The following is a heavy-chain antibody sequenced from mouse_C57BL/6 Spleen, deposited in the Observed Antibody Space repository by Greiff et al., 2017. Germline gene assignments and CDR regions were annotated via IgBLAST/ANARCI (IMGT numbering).Heavy chain of an antibody. CDR1: GYTFTDYE. D-gene: IGHD3-3*01. CDR3: TRGWRDYAMDY. V-gene: IGHV1-15*01. Sequence: QVQLQQPGAELVKPGASVTLSCKASGYTFTDYEMHWVKQTPVHGLEWIGAIDPETGGTAYNQKFKGKATLTADKSSSTAYMELRSLASEDSAVYYCTRGWRDYAMDYWGQGTSVTVSS. CDR2: IDPETGGT. J-gene: IGHJ4*01.